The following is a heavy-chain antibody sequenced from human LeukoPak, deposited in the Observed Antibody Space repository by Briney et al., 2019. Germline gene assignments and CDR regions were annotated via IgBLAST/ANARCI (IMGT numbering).Heavy chain of an antibody. D-gene: IGHD5-18*01. Sequence: GGSLRLSCAASEFTFSIHAMHWVRQGPGKGLEWMTFISYNGDQKHYADSVKGRFTVSRDNSKNTVYLQMSSLRAEDTVVYYCATLSKLQPFDYWGQGTLVSVSS. V-gene: IGHV3-30-3*01. J-gene: IGHJ4*02. CDR3: ATLSKLQPFDY. CDR2: ISYNGDQK. CDR1: EFTFSIHA.